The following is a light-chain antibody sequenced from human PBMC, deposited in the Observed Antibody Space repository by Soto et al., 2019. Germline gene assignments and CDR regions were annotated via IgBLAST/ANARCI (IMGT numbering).Light chain of an antibody. J-gene: IGKJ4*01. CDR3: RQYHDWPPRLT. CDR1: QTMSTT. CDR2: GAA. Sequence: EVVRSQSRATLSVSLQELASLFGRSSQTMSTTLASYRQKPGQAPRLLIYGAAIWATGSAARFSGSGTATEFTLTIGSLKSEDCAVYYCRQYHDWPPRLTFGGWTKVEI. V-gene: IGKV3-15*01.